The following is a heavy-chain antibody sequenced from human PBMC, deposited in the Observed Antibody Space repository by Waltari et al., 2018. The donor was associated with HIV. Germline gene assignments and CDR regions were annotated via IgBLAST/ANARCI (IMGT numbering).Heavy chain of an antibody. J-gene: IGHJ3*01. CDR3: ARDRFCNGNGCSPSDAFDL. V-gene: IGHV4-30-2*06. Sequence: QLRLQESGSGLLKPSQTLSLTCNVSGGSVGSSGFSWSWIRQSPGKGLEWIGYIYYTWSTYYKPSLKSRVNISLDRSKNHFSLRLSYVSAADTAVYYCARDRFCNGNGCSPSDAFDLLGQGRMVTVSS. CDR1: GGSVGSSGFS. CDR2: IYYTWST. D-gene: IGHD2-15*01.